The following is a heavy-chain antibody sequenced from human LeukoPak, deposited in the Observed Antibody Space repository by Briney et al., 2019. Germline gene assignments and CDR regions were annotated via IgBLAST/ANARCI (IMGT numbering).Heavy chain of an antibody. D-gene: IGHD1-26*01. Sequence: GASVKVSCKASGYTFTSYGISWVRQAPGQGLEWMGWISAYNGNTNYAQKLQGRVTMTTDTSTSTAYMELRSLRSDDTAVYYCARDPRYSGSSIREGWFDPWGQGTLVTVSS. CDR2: ISAYNGNT. CDR3: ARDPRYSGSSIREGWFDP. CDR1: GYTFTSYG. J-gene: IGHJ5*02. V-gene: IGHV1-18*01.